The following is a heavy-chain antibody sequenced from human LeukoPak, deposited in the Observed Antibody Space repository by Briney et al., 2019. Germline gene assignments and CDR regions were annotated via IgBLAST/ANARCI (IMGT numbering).Heavy chain of an antibody. CDR2: INPNSGGT. CDR3: ARAHCSSTSCHITLDY. D-gene: IGHD2-2*02. J-gene: IGHJ4*02. V-gene: IGHV1-2*02. CDR1: GYTFTGYY. Sequence: ASVKVSCKASGYTFTGYYMHWVRQAPGQGLGWMGWINPNSGGTNYAQKFQGRVTMTRDTSISTAYMELSRQRSDDTAVYYCARAHCSSTSCHITLDYWGQGTLVTVSS.